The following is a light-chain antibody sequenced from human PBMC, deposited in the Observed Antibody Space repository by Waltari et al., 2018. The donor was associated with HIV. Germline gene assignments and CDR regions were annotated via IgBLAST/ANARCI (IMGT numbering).Light chain of an antibody. V-gene: IGLV1-44*01. CDR1: TSNIGSNT. Sequence: QSVLTQTPSASGAPGQRVTMSCSGGTSNIGSNTVNWFQHFPGSAPKLLIYIYPYRPAGVPARFSGSRSGASASLVISGLRSEDDADYYCATWDGGLNAYVFGTGTRVSV. J-gene: IGLJ1*01. CDR2: IYP. CDR3: ATWDGGLNAYV.